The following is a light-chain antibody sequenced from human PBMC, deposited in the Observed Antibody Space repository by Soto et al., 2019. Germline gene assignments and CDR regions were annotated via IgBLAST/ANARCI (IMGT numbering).Light chain of an antibody. CDR2: GAS. V-gene: IGKV3-15*01. J-gene: IGKJ5*01. CDR3: QQYNSWPPIT. CDR1: QSVRRN. Sequence: EIVLSQSPVALALAGGERVTLYNSAIQSVRRNYLAWYQHKPGQAPRLLTYGASTRATGIPARFSGSGSGTEFTLSISSLQSQDFAVYYCQQYNSWPPITFGQGTRLEIK.